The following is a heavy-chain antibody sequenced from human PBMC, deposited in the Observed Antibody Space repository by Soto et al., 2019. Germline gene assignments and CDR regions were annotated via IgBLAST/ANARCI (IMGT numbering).Heavy chain of an antibody. J-gene: IGHJ4*02. CDR1: GFTISSYW. V-gene: IGHV3-74*01. D-gene: IGHD3-22*01. CDR3: IRGDGDRYDGHGYLGRH. Sequence: EVQLVESGGGLVQPGGSLRLSCAAAGFTISSYWMQWVRQAPGKGLVWVSRINIDGSRISYADSVKGRCTISRDNAKNTLYMQMNSRRAEDTAVYYCIRGDGDRYDGHGYLGRHWGQGTLVTVSS. CDR2: INIDGSRI.